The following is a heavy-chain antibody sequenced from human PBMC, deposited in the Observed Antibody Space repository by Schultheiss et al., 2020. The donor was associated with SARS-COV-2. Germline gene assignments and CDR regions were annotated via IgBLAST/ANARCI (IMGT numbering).Heavy chain of an antibody. D-gene: IGHD5-12*01. CDR1: GFTFSSYS. Sequence: GGSLRLSCAASGFTFSSYSMNWVRQAPGKGLEWVAVISYDGSNKYYADSVKGRFTVSRDNSNDTVYLQMNSLRVEDTAVYYCARESVATISHEFDYWGQGTLVTVSS. CDR3: ARESVATISHEFDY. J-gene: IGHJ4*02. V-gene: IGHV3-30*03. CDR2: ISYDGSNK.